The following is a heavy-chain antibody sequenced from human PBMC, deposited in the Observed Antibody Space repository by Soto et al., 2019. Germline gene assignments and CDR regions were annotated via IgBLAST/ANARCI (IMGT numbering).Heavy chain of an antibody. CDR2: ISYDGNNK. CDR1: GFTFSSYA. V-gene: IGHV3-30-3*01. Sequence: VQLVESGGGVVQPGRSLRLSCAASGFTFSSYAMHWVRQAPGKGLEWVTVISYDGNNKYYADSVEGRFTISRDNSKNTLYLQMNSLRTEDTVVYYCARSQQTTVTSPLADPWGQGTLVTVSS. J-gene: IGHJ5*02. D-gene: IGHD4-17*01. CDR3: ARSQQTTVTSPLADP.